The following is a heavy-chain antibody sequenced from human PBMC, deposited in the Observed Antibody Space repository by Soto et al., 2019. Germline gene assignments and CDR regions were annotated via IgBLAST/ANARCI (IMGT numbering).Heavy chain of an antibody. CDR1: GFTFSSYA. J-gene: IGHJ3*02. CDR2: ISGSGGST. CDR3: AKDARGPQSLYDILTGYYTGGAFDI. V-gene: IGHV3-23*01. D-gene: IGHD3-9*01. Sequence: GGSLRLSCAASGFTFSSYAMSWVRQAPGKGLEWVSAISGSGGSTYYADSVKGRFTISRDNSKNTLYLQMNSLRAEDTAVYYCAKDARGPQSLYDILTGYYTGGAFDIWGQGTTVTVSS.